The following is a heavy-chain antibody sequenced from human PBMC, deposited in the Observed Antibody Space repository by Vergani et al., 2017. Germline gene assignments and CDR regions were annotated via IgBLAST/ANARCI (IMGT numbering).Heavy chain of an antibody. CDR2: IGKDVINT. CDR1: GFTFSNFG. Sequence: QVQLVESAGGVVQPGGSLRLSCAASGFTFSNFGMHWIRQAPGKGLEWLAYIGKDVINTRYRNAVKGRFTVSRDNSKDSLYLQMDRLRSEDTAIFYCAKYLRDSTDGLPDSWGPGTLVIVSS. CDR3: AKYLRDSTDGLPDS. J-gene: IGHJ4*02. D-gene: IGHD2-21*02. V-gene: IGHV3-30*02.